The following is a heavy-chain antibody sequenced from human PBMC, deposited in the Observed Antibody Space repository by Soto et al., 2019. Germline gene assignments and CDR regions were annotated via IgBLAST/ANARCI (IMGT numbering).Heavy chain of an antibody. D-gene: IGHD5-12*01. J-gene: IGHJ6*02. Sequence: QVQLVQSGAEVKKPGSSVKVSCKASGGTFNNYPITWVRQAPGEGLEWMGGSIPIFGTANYAQKFQGRVTISVDESTSTAYMYLSSLRSEDMAVYYCARGRGYSGDDRYYYFAMDVWGQGPTVTVSS. V-gene: IGHV1-69*01. CDR2: SIPIFGTA. CDR3: ARGRGYSGDDRYYYFAMDV. CDR1: GGTFNNYP.